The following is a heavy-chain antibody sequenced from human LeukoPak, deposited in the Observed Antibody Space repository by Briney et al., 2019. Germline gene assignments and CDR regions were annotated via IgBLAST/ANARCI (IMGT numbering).Heavy chain of an antibody. D-gene: IGHD6-13*01. CDR1: GSTFSSYA. V-gene: IGHV3-23*01. J-gene: IGHJ4*02. CDR3: AKVDSPRFIAAAFYDY. Sequence: GGSLRLSCAASGSTFSSYAMSWVRQAPGKGLEWVSAISGSGGSTYYADSVKGRFTISRDNSKNTLYLQMNSLRAEDTAVYYCAKVDSPRFIAAAFYDYWGQGTLVTVSS. CDR2: ISGSGGST.